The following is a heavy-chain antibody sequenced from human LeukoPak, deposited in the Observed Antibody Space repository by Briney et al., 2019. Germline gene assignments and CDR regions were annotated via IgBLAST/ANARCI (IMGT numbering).Heavy chain of an antibody. CDR3: AKASEYDFWSGYPTPALDY. Sequence: GGSLRLSCAASGFTFSSYAMSWVRQAPGKGLEWVSAISGSGGSTYYADSVKGRFTISRDNSKNTLYLQMNSLRAEDTAVYYCAKASEYDFWSGYPTPALDYWGQGTLVIVSS. CDR2: ISGSGGST. D-gene: IGHD3-3*01. CDR1: GFTFSSYA. V-gene: IGHV3-23*01. J-gene: IGHJ4*02.